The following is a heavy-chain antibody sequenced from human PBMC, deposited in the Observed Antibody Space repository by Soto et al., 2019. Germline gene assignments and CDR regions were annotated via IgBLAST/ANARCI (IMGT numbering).Heavy chain of an antibody. J-gene: IGHJ5*02. CDR2: IYPGDSNT. V-gene: IGHV5-51*01. Sequence: PGESLKISCKGFGYSFTSYWIAWVRQMPGKGLEWMGVIYPGDSNTRYSPSFQGQVTISADKSISTAYLQWSSLEASDAAVYYCVRDLHYGGHSHWFDPWGQGTLGTVSS. D-gene: IGHD4-17*01. CDR1: GYSFTSYW. CDR3: VRDLHYGGHSHWFDP.